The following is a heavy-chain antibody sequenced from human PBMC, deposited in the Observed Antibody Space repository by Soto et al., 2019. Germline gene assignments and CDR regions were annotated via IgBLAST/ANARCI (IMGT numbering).Heavy chain of an antibody. Sequence: QITLKESGPTLVKPTQTLTLTCTFSGISFSTSGVAVGWIRQPPGKALEWLGHIYGDDAKRYSPSLKTRVSINKDTSKNQVVLKMTNMDPVDTATYFCVPSPGVRGRRFDYGGQGTLVTVSS. J-gene: IGHJ4*02. D-gene: IGHD3-10*01. CDR2: IYGDDAK. CDR1: GISFSTSGVA. V-gene: IGHV2-5*02. CDR3: VPSPGVRGRRFDY.